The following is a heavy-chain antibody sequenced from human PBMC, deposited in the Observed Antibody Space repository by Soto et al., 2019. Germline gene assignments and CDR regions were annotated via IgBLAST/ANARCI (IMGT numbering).Heavy chain of an antibody. J-gene: IGHJ6*03. CDR3: ARGPYFLYYYYMDV. D-gene: IGHD2-21*01. CDR2: INHSGST. Sequence: SETLSLTCAVYGGSFSGYYWSWIRQPPGKGLEWIGEINHSGSTNYNPSLKSRVTISVDTSKNQFSLKLSSVTAADTAVYYCARGPYFLYYYYMDVWGKGTTVTVSS. V-gene: IGHV4-34*01. CDR1: GGSFSGYY.